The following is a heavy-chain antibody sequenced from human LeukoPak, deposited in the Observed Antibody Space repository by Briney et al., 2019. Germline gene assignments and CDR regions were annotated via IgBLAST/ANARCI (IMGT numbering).Heavy chain of an antibody. CDR1: GFTFSSYW. Sequence: GGSLRLSCAASGFTFSSYWMSWVRQAPGKGLEWVANIKQDGSEKYYVDSVKGRFTISRDNSKNTLYLQMNSLRAEDTAIYYCARAGYYGAFDIWGQGTMVTVSS. J-gene: IGHJ3*02. CDR3: ARAGYYGAFDI. CDR2: IKQDGSEK. V-gene: IGHV3-7*01. D-gene: IGHD3-10*01.